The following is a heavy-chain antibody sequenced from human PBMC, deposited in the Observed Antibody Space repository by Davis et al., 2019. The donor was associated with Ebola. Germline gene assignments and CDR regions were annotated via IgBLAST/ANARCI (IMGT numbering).Heavy chain of an antibody. CDR1: GGSISSGGYS. Sequence: MPSETLSLTCAVSGGSISSGGYSWSWIRQPPGKGLEWIGYIYHSGSTYYNPSLKSRVTISVDRSKNQFSLKLSSVTAADTAVYYCARLYYDYIWGSYGHFDYWGQGTLVTVSS. CDR2: IYHSGST. V-gene: IGHV4-30-2*01. J-gene: IGHJ4*02. CDR3: ARLYYDYIWGSYGHFDY. D-gene: IGHD3-16*01.